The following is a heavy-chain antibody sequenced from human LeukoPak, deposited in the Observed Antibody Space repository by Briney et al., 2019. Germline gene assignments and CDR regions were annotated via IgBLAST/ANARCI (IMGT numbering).Heavy chain of an antibody. CDR1: GFTFSGYP. D-gene: IGHD3-10*01. V-gene: IGHV3-23*01. Sequence: GGSPRLSCAASGFTFSGYPMSWVRQAPGKGLEWVSVIIGSGITTFYADSVKGRFTISRDNSKNTLYLQMNSLRAEDTAIYYCAKLWTGSYPRYFDYWGQGTLVTVSS. CDR2: IIGSGITT. CDR3: AKLWTGSYPRYFDY. J-gene: IGHJ4*02.